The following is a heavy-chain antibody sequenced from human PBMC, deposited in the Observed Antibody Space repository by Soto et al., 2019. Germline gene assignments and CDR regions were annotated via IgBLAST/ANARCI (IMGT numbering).Heavy chain of an antibody. CDR3: ARDRVFGVVITRYYYYYGMDV. Sequence: QVRLVQSGAEVKKPGSSVKVSCKASGGTFSSYAISWVRQAPGQGLEWMGGIIPIFGTANYAQKFQGRVTIPADESTSTAYMELSSLRSEDTAVYYCARDRVFGVVITRYYYYYGMDVWGQGTTVTVSS. CDR2: IIPIFGTA. J-gene: IGHJ6*02. D-gene: IGHD3-3*01. CDR1: GGTFSSYA. V-gene: IGHV1-69*01.